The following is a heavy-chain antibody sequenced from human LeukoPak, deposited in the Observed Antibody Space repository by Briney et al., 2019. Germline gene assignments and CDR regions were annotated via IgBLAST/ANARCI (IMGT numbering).Heavy chain of an antibody. Sequence: ASVKVSCKASGYTFTSYGISWVRPAPGQWLEWMGWISAYNGNTNYAQKLQGRVTMTTDTSTSTAYMELRSLRSDDTAVYYCARDTDFWSGLDYWGQGTLVTVSS. J-gene: IGHJ4*02. CDR3: ARDTDFWSGLDY. V-gene: IGHV1-18*01. D-gene: IGHD3-3*01. CDR2: ISAYNGNT. CDR1: GYTFTSYG.